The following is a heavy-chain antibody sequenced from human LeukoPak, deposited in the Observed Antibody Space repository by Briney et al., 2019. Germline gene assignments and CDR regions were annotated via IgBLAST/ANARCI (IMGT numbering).Heavy chain of an antibody. CDR3: ARGAPPDY. Sequence: PGGSLRLSCAASGFSFSGYAMLWVRQAPGKGLEWVAIISYDGANKYYADSVKGRFTISRDDSKNTLYLQMNSLRAEDTAVYYCARGAPPDYWGQGTLGTVSS. CDR2: ISYDGANK. CDR1: GFSFSGYA. V-gene: IGHV3-30-3*01. J-gene: IGHJ4*02.